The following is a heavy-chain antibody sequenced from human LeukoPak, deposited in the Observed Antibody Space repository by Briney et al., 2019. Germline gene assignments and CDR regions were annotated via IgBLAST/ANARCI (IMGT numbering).Heavy chain of an antibody. V-gene: IGHV3-23*01. D-gene: IGHD2-2*01. J-gene: IGHJ4*02. CDR3: AKVSPIVVVPAAAYYFDY. Sequence: GGSLRLSCAASGFTVSSNYMSWVRQAPGKGLEWVSAISGSGGSTYYADSVKGRFTISRDNSKNTLYLQMNSLRAEDTAVYYCAKVSPIVVVPAAAYYFDYWGQGTLVTVSS. CDR1: GFTVSSNY. CDR2: ISGSGGST.